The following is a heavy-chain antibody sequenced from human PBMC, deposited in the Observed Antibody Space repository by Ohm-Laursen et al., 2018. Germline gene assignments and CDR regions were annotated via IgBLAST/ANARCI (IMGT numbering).Heavy chain of an antibody. CDR3: ANHRSATWVHKRFDY. CDR2: ISGGSLIT. CDR1: GFTFTTYA. V-gene: IGHV3-23*01. Sequence: SLRLSCAASGFTFTTYAMNWVRQAPGKGLEWVSAISGGSLITYYADSAKGRFTIPRDNSKNTLYLQMNSLRADDTAVYYCANHRSATWVHKRFDYWGQGTLVTVSS. D-gene: IGHD5-24*01. J-gene: IGHJ4*02.